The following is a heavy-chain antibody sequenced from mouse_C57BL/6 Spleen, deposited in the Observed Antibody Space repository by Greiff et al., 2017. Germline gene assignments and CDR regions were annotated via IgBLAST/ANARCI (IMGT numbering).Heavy chain of an antibody. CDR2: IRSKSNNYAT. J-gene: IGHJ4*01. Sequence: EVKLVESGGGLVQPKGSLKLSCAASGFSFNTYAMNWVRQAPGKGLEWVARIRSKSNNYATYYADSVKDRFTISRDDSESMLYLQKNNLKTEDTAMYYCVRGGYYPPYDAMDYWGQGTSVTVSS. CDR3: VRGGYYPPYDAMDY. D-gene: IGHD2-3*01. CDR1: GFSFNTYA. V-gene: IGHV10-1*01.